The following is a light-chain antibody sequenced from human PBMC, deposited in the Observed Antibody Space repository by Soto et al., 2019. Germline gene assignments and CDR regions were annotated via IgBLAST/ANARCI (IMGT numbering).Light chain of an antibody. Sequence: QSALTQPASVSGSPGQSITISCTGTSSDVGGYNYVSWHQQQPGKAPKLMIYEVSNRPSGVSNRFSGSKSGNTASLTISGLQAEDEADYYCSSYKSSSHYVFGTGTKVTVL. V-gene: IGLV2-14*01. CDR2: EVS. CDR3: SSYKSSSHYV. CDR1: SSDVGGYNY. J-gene: IGLJ1*01.